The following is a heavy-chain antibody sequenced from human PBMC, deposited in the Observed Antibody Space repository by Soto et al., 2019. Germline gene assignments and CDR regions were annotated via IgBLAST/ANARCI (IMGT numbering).Heavy chain of an antibody. V-gene: IGHV1-69*13. Sequence: SVKVSCKASGGTFGSQGIAWVRQAPGQGLEGMGGFIAMLGTPTYAKKVQGRATISADESLTSAYLELRSLRSEDTGVYFCARRATANFDYWGQGTVVTVSS. CDR2: FIAMLGTP. J-gene: IGHJ4*02. D-gene: IGHD5-12*01. CDR3: ARRATANFDY. CDR1: GGTFGSQG.